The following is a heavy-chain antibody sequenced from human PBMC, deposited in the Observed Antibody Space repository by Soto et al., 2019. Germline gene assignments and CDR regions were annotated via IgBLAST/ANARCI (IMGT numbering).Heavy chain of an antibody. D-gene: IGHD3-3*01. J-gene: IGHJ5*02. CDR2: IIPIFGTA. CDR3: ARDQDYDFWSGSHTSWFDP. V-gene: IGHV1-69*06. CDR1: GGTFSSYA. Sequence: ASVKVSCKASGGTFSSYAISWVRQAPGQGLEWMGGIIPIFGTANYAQEFQGRVTITADKSTSTAYMELSSLRSEDTAVYYCARDQDYDFWSGSHTSWFDPWGQGTLVTVSS.